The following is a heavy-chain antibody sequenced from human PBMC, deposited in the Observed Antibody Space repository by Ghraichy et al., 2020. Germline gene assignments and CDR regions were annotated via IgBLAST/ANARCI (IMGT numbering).Heavy chain of an antibody. J-gene: IGHJ6*02. V-gene: IGHV3-23*01. CDR1: GFTFSSYA. CDR2: ISGSGGST. Sequence: GGSLRLSCAASGFTFSSYAMSWVRQAPGKGLEWVSAISGSGGSTYYADSVKGRFTISRDNSKNTLYLQMNSLRAEDTAVYYCAKDLGVRPYSSSWYGPKGPYGMDVWGQGTTVTVSS. CDR3: AKDLGVRPYSSSWYGPKGPYGMDV. D-gene: IGHD6-13*01.